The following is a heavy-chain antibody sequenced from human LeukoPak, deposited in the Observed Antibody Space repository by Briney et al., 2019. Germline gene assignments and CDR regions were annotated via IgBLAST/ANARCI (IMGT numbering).Heavy chain of an antibody. V-gene: IGHV1-2*02. D-gene: IGHD6-13*01. J-gene: IGHJ5*02. Sequence: ASEKVSCKASGYAFGDEYIHWVRQAPGQGLEWMGWINPNSGGTNYAQRFQGRVTMTRDTSVTTAYMELNRLRSDDSAVYYCARRVQKLVGTNWFDPWGQGTLVTVSS. CDR2: INPNSGGT. CDR3: ARRVQKLVGTNWFDP. CDR1: GYAFGDEY.